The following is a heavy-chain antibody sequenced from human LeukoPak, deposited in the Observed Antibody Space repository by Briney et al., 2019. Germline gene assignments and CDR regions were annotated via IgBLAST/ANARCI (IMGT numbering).Heavy chain of an antibody. D-gene: IGHD3-10*01. CDR3: ARKRRLAGYGMDV. J-gene: IGHJ6*02. Sequence: PGGSLRLSGAASGFTFSSYWMHWGRQAPGKGREGGSYISSSSSTIYYADSVKGRSTISRDNAKNSLYLQMNSLRAEDTAVYYCARKRRLAGYGMDVWGQGTTVTASS. V-gene: IGHV3-48*04. CDR2: ISSSSSTI. CDR1: GFTFSSYW.